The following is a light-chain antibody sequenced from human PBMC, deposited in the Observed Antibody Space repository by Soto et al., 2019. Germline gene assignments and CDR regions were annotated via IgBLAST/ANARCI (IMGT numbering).Light chain of an antibody. Sequence: AIQMTQSPSSLSSSVGDRVTITCRASQGIGTDLGWYQQRPGKAPRLLIYGTSTLQYGVPSRFSGSGSDTDFTLIISSLQPEDFATYYCLQDSSYPRTFGQGTKVEIK. CDR3: LQDSSYPRT. CDR2: GTS. CDR1: QGIGTD. J-gene: IGKJ1*01. V-gene: IGKV1-6*01.